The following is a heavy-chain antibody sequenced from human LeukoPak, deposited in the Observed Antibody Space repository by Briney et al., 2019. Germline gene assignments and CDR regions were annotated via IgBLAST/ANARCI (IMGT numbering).Heavy chain of an antibody. J-gene: IGHJ4*02. CDR3: ARDNQGRGDFDY. D-gene: IGHD1-26*01. Sequence: PSETLSLTCTVSGGSISSSSYYWGWIRQPPGKGLEWIGSIYYSGSTYYNPSLKSRVTISVDTSKNQFSLKLSSVTAADTAVYYCARDNQGRGDFDYWGQGTLVTVSS. V-gene: IGHV4-39*07. CDR1: GGSISSSSYY. CDR2: IYYSGST.